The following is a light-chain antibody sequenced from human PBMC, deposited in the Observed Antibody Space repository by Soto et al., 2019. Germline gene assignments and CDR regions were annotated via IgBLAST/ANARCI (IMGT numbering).Light chain of an antibody. Sequence: QSVLTQPASVSGSPGQSITISCTGTSSDVGGYNYVFWYQQHPGKAPKLMIYDVSNRPSGVSNRFSGSKSGNTASLTISGLQAEDEADYYCSSYTSSSTLEGVVFGGGTKLTVL. J-gene: IGLJ2*01. CDR3: SSYTSSSTLEGVV. CDR1: SSDVGGYNY. CDR2: DVS. V-gene: IGLV2-14*01.